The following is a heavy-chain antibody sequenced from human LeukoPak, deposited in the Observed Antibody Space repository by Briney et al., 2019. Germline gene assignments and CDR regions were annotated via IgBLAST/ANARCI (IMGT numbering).Heavy chain of an antibody. CDR1: GFTFSSYW. D-gene: IGHD3-10*01. CDR3: ARDEAMVRGVNYYYYGMDV. CDR2: INSDGSST. Sequence: GGSLRLSCAASGFTFSSYWMHLVRQAPGKGLVLVSRINSDGSSTSYADSVKGRFTISRDNAKNTLYLQMNGLRAEDTAVYYCARDEAMVRGVNYYYYGMDVWGQGTTVTVSS. V-gene: IGHV3-74*01. J-gene: IGHJ6*02.